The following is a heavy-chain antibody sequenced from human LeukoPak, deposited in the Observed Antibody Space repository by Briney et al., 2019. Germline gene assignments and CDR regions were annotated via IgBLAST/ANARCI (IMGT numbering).Heavy chain of an antibody. V-gene: IGHV4-31*03. J-gene: IGHJ5*02. CDR3: ARGGDGYVNWFDP. Sequence: RATQTLSLTCTVSGGSISSGSYYCSWIRQHPGKGLEWIGYIHYSGSTYYNPSLKSRVTTSVDTSKNQFSLKLSSVTAADTAVYYCARGGDGYVNWFDPWGQGTLVSVSS. CDR1: GGSISSGSYY. CDR2: IHYSGST. D-gene: IGHD5-24*01.